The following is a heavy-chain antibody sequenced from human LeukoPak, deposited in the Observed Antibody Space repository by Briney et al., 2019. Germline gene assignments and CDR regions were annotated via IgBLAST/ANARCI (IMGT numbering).Heavy chain of an antibody. CDR3: ARDRPQVPWYYFDY. CDR2: RYHTGDS. J-gene: IGHJ4*02. CDR1: GGSISSSNW. Sequence: SETLSLTCAVSGGSISSSNWWSWVRQPPGKGLEWIGERYHTGDSNYNPSLKSRLTISIDKSKNQFSLRLSSVTAADTAVYYCARDRPQVPWYYFDYWGQGILVTVSS. D-gene: IGHD1-14*01. V-gene: IGHV4-4*02.